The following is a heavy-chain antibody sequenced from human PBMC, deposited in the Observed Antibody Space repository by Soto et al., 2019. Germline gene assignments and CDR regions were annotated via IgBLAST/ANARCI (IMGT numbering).Heavy chain of an antibody. D-gene: IGHD1-1*01. CDR2: ISPK. CDR3: ARYDAFENENGFDL. CDR1: GFSFRTYG. V-gene: IGHV3-33*01. Sequence: QVQLVESGGGLVQPGTSLRLSCAVSGFSFRTYGFHWVRQPPGKGLEWVAVISPKGHSGSVEGRFTISRDNSKDTLYLHMNNLRAEDTAVYYSARYDAFENENGFDLWGQGTMVTVSS. J-gene: IGHJ3*01.